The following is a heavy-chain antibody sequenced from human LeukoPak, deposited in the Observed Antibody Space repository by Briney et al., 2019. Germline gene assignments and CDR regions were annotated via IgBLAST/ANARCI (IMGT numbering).Heavy chain of an antibody. Sequence: PSQTLSLTCTVPGGSISSGSYYWSWIRQPAGKGLEWIGRIYTSGSTNYNPSLKSRVTISVDTSKNQFSLKLSSVTAADTAVYYCARGEGLSGSYYNYFDYWGQGTLVTVSS. D-gene: IGHD1-26*01. CDR2: IYTSGST. CDR3: ARGEGLSGSYYNYFDY. V-gene: IGHV4-61*02. J-gene: IGHJ4*02. CDR1: GGSISSGSYY.